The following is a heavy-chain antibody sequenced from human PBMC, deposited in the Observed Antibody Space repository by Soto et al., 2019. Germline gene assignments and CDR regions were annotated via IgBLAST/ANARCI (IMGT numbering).Heavy chain of an antibody. CDR3: ARDGGRHSGGIDY. CDR1: GGTFSSYS. J-gene: IGHJ4*02. V-gene: IGHV1-69*01. CDR2: IIPIFGTA. D-gene: IGHD1-26*01. Sequence: QVQLVQSGAEVKKPGASVKVSCKASGGTFSSYSLNWVRQAPGQGLEWMGEIIPIFGTANYGQKFQGRVTITADESTSTAYMELSSLRSEDTAVYYCARDGGRHSGGIDYWGQGTLVTVSS.